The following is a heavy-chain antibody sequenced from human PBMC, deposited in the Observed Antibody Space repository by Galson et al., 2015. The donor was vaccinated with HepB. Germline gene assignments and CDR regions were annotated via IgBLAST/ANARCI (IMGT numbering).Heavy chain of an antibody. J-gene: IGHJ6*02. Sequence: SLRLSCAASGFTFSSYGMHWVRQAPGKGLEWVAVISYDGSNKYYADSVKGRFTISRDNSKNTLYLQMNSLRAEDTAVYYCAKDLFGVVIIGGMDVWGQGTTVTVSS. V-gene: IGHV3-30*18. CDR2: ISYDGSNK. CDR3: AKDLFGVVIIGGMDV. CDR1: GFTFSSYG. D-gene: IGHD3-3*01.